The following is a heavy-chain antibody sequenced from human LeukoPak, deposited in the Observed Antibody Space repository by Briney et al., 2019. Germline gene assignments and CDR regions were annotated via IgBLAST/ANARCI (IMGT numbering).Heavy chain of an antibody. CDR1: GFPFSTFF. Sequence: GGSLRLSCEASGFPFSTFFMAWVRQSSGKGLEWVADIKPDGSETYYKGSVEGRFTISRDNADNSLYLQMNSLRAEDTAVYYCARDPGGSGWGAFDIWGLGTMVTVPS. V-gene: IGHV3-7*05. CDR3: ARDPGGSGWGAFDI. CDR2: IKPDGSET. J-gene: IGHJ3*02. D-gene: IGHD4-23*01.